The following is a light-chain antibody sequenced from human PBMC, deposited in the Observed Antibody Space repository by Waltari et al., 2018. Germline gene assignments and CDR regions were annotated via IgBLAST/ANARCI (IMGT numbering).Light chain of an antibody. CDR1: SSNIGAGFE. Sequence: QSVLTQPPSVSGAPGQRVTISCTGCSSNIGAGFEIQGYQQLPGTAPKLLIYGNSNRPSGVPDRFSGSKSGTSASLAITGLQAEDEGDYYCQSYDSSLSGVLFGGGTKLTVL. CDR2: GNS. V-gene: IGLV1-40*01. CDR3: QSYDSSLSGVL. J-gene: IGLJ2*01.